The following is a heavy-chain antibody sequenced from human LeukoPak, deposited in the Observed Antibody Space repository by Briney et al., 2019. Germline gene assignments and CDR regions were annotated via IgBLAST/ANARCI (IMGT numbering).Heavy chain of an antibody. Sequence: GALRLSCAASGFTFSSYSMNWVRQAPGKGLEWVSSISSSSSYIYYADSVKGRFTISRENAKNSLYLQMNSLRAGDTAVYYCARAAYSSTWYSRYFDLWGRGTLVTVSS. V-gene: IGHV3-21*01. CDR2: ISSSSSYI. CDR3: ARAAYSSTWYSRYFDL. J-gene: IGHJ2*01. CDR1: GFTFSSYS. D-gene: IGHD6-13*01.